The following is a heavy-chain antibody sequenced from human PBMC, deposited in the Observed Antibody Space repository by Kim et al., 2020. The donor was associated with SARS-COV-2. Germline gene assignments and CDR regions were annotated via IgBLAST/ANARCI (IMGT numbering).Heavy chain of an antibody. V-gene: IGHV3-53*01. CDR2: IYSGGST. J-gene: IGHJ4*02. Sequence: GGSLRLSCAASGFTVSTNYMSWVRLAPGKGLEWVSVIYSGGSTYYADSVKGRFTISRYNSKYTLYLQMNSLRAEDTDVSFCARDPAVVSRRYRGEGTLV. CDR3: ARDPAVVSRRY. D-gene: IGHD6-25*01. CDR1: GFTVSTNY.